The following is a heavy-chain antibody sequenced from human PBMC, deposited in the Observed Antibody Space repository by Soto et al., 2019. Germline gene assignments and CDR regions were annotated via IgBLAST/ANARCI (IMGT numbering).Heavy chain of an antibody. V-gene: IGHV4-38-2*01. CDR3: ARLRVNYYCDQ. CDR1: GYFISSGYY. Sequence: SETLSLTCEVSGYFISSGYYWGWIRQPPGKGLEWIGSIYHSGRTYYKPSLKSRVTISVDTSKNQFSLKLTSVTAADTAVYYCARLRVNYYCDQWGQGILVTVS. J-gene: IGHJ4*02. D-gene: IGHD3-16*01. CDR2: IYHSGRT.